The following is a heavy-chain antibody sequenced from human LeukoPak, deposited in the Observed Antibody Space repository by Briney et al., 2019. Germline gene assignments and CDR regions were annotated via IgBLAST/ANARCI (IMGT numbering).Heavy chain of an antibody. V-gene: IGHV3-66*04. CDR1: GFTVSSSY. CDR2: IYSDGSI. J-gene: IGHJ4*02. D-gene: IGHD1-26*01. CDR3: ARHPPESGSAHYFDY. Sequence: PGGSLRLSCAASGFTVSSSYMSWVRQAPGKGLEWVSVIYSDGSIYYADSVKGRFTISRDNSKNTVYLQMNNLRAEDTAVYYCARHPPESGSAHYFDYWGQGTLVTVSS.